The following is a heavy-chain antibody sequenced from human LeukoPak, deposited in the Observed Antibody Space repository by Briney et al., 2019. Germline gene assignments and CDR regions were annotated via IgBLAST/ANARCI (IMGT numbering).Heavy chain of an antibody. CDR3: ARKLRLGGNWFDP. J-gene: IGHJ5*02. Sequence: SVKVSCKASGGTFSSYAISWVRQAPGQGLEWMGGIIPIFGTANYAQKFQGRVTFTADESTSTAYMELSSLRSEDTALYYCARKLRLGGNWFDPWGQGTLVTVSS. D-gene: IGHD1-26*01. CDR1: GGTFSSYA. CDR2: IIPIFGTA. V-gene: IGHV1-69*01.